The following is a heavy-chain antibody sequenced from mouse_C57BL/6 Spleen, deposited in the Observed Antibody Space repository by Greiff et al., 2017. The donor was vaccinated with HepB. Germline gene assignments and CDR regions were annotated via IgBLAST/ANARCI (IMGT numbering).Heavy chain of an antibody. V-gene: IGHV1-81*01. D-gene: IGHD1-1*01. CDR2: IYPRSGNT. CDR1: GYTFTSYG. J-gene: IGHJ2*01. Sequence: QVQLKESGAELARPGASVKLSCKASGYTFTSYGISWVKQRTGQGLEWIGEIYPRSGNTHYNEKFKGKATLTADKSSSTAYMELRSLTSEDSAVYFCARKLTTVVVDFDYWGQGTTLTVSS. CDR3: ARKLTTVVVDFDY.